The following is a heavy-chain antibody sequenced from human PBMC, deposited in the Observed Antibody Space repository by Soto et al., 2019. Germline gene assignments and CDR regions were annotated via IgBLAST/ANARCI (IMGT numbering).Heavy chain of an antibody. CDR1: GYTFTSYA. CDR2: INAGNGNT. J-gene: IGHJ6*02. D-gene: IGHD2-2*01. CDR3: ARVPPAAIPQGMDV. V-gene: IGHV1-3*01. Sequence: XPVKGSCNASGYTFTSYAMHWGRRAPGQRLEWMGWINAGNGNTKYSQKFQGRVTITRDTSASTAYMELSSLRSEDTAVYYCARVPPAAIPQGMDVWGQRTTVTVSS.